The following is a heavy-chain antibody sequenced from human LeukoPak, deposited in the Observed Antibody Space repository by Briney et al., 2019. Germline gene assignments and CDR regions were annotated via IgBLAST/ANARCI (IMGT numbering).Heavy chain of an antibody. CDR2: INSDGSTT. J-gene: IGHJ6*03. CDR3: ARDGYFGSDSVTGAGALGDYYMDV. D-gene: IGHD3-9*01. CDR1: GFTFSNYW. V-gene: IGHV3-74*01. Sequence: PGGSLRLSCAASGFTFSNYWMHWVRQAPGKGLVWVSRINSDGSTTNYADSVKGRFTISRDNSKNTLYLQMNSLRAEDTALYYCARDGYFGSDSVTGAGALGDYYMDVWGKGTTVTVSS.